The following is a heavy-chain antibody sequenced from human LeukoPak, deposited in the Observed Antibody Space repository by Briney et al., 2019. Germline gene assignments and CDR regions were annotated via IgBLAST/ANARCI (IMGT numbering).Heavy chain of an antibody. J-gene: IGHJ4*02. D-gene: IGHD3-3*02. CDR3: ARELGIASSYFDY. V-gene: IGHV3-66*01. Sequence: GGSLRLSCEVSGFTDSSNYMSWVRQVPGKGLEWLSVIYSGGSTYYAESVKGRFTISRDNSKNTLYLHMNSLRAEDTAVYYCARELGIASSYFDYWGQRTLVTVSS. CDR2: IYSGGST. CDR1: GFTDSSNY.